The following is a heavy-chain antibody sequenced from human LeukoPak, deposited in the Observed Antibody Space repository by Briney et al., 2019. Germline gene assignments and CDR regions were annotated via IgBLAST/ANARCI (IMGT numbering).Heavy chain of an antibody. D-gene: IGHD1-26*01. V-gene: IGHV3-30*12. Sequence: GGSLRLSCAASGSTFSNYAMHWVRQAPGKGLEWVAYIQNDGGRTVYADSVKGRFTISRDNAKNSLYLQMNSLRAEDTAVYYCARRQWGDAFDIWGQGTMVTVSS. CDR3: ARRQWGDAFDI. CDR1: GSTFSNYA. CDR2: IQNDGGRT. J-gene: IGHJ3*02.